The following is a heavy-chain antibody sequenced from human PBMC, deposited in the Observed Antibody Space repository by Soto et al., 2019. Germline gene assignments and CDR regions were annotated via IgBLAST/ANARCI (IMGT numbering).Heavy chain of an antibody. V-gene: IGHV4-59*01. CDR2: IYYSGST. J-gene: IGHJ4*02. CDR3: ARQIAARIDY. CDR1: GGSISSYY. D-gene: IGHD6-6*01. Sequence: SETLSLTCTVSGGSISSYYWSWIRQPPGKGLEWIGYIYYSGSTNYNPSLKSRVTISVDTSKNQFSLKLSSVTAADTAVYYCARQIAARIDYWGQGTLVTVSS.